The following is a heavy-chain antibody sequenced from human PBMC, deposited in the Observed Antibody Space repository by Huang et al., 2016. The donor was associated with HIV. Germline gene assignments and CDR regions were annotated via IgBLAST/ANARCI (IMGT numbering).Heavy chain of an antibody. D-gene: IGHD6-13*01. Sequence: QLQLQESGPGQVKPSETLSLTCTVSGDFISSTNYYWGWIRQSPGKGREWVGSVYQRGSTNYNPPLKRRVTLSVDTSRNQFSLRLNSGTAADTAVYYCASQHIGAAATWFWGRGTQVAVSS. V-gene: IGHV4-39*01. CDR3: ASQHIGAAATWF. CDR1: GDFISSTNYY. CDR2: VYQRGST. J-gene: IGHJ4*02.